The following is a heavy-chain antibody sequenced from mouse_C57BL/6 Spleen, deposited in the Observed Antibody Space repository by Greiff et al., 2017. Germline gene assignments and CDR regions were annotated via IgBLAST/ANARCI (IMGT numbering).Heavy chain of an antibody. D-gene: IGHD1-1*01. J-gene: IGHJ4*01. Sequence: VQLKESGPELVKPGDSVKISCKASGYSFTGYFMNWVMQSHGKSLEWIGRINPYNGDTFYNQKFKGKATLTVDKSSSTAHMELRSLTSEDSAVYYCASASSLYAMDYWGQGTSVTVSS. CDR3: ASASSLYAMDY. CDR2: INPYNGDT. CDR1: GYSFTGYF. V-gene: IGHV1-20*01.